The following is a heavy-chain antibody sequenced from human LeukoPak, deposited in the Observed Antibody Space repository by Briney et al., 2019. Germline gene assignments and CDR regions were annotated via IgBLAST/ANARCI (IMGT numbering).Heavy chain of an antibody. CDR1: GFTFEDYA. V-gene: IGHV3-9*01. J-gene: IGHJ4*02. CDR2: ISWNSGSI. Sequence: PGGSLRLSCAASGFTFEDYAMHWVRQAPGKGLEWVSGISWNSGSIGYADSVKGRFTISRDNAKNSLYLQMNSLRAEDTALYYCAKDRGSGYYYYFDYWGQGTLVTVSS. D-gene: IGHD3-22*01. CDR3: AKDRGSGYYYYFDY.